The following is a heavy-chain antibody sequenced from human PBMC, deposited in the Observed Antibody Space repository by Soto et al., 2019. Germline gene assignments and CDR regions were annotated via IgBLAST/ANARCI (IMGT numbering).Heavy chain of an antibody. CDR2: IYYIGST. CDR1: GGSISRYY. V-gene: IGHV4-59*08. Sequence: SEALSVTCTVPGGSISRYYWSWLRQPPGNGLEWIGYIYYIGSTNYNPSLKSRVTISVDTSKNQFSLKLSSVTAADTAVYYCAIHESYDILTGHEAFDIWGQGTMVT. D-gene: IGHD3-9*01. CDR3: AIHESYDILTGHEAFDI. J-gene: IGHJ3*02.